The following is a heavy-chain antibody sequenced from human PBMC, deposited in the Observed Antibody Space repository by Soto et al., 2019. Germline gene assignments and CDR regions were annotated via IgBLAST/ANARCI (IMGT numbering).Heavy chain of an antibody. CDR2: IYYSGST. CDR3: ARHLNGALDY. D-gene: IGHD4-17*01. V-gene: IGHV4-59*08. CDR1: GGSISSYY. J-gene: IGHJ4*02. Sequence: SETLSLTCTVSGGSISSYYWSWIRQPPGKGLEWIGYIYYSGSTNYNPSLKSRVTISVDTSKNQFSLKLSSVTAADTAVYYCARHLNGALDYRGQGTLVTVSS.